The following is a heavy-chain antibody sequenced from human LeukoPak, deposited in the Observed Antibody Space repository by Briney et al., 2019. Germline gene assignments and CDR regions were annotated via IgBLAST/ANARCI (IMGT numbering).Heavy chain of an antibody. CDR3: ARNLWYPDY. Sequence: GASVKVSCKASGYTFSGYYIHWVRQAPGQGVEWMGWINPNSGGTNYAQKFQGRVTMTRDTSISSAYMELSRLRSDDTAVYYCARNLWYPDYWGQGTLVTVSS. D-gene: IGHD2-21*01. CDR2: INPNSGGT. CDR1: GYTFSGYY. V-gene: IGHV1-2*02. J-gene: IGHJ4*02.